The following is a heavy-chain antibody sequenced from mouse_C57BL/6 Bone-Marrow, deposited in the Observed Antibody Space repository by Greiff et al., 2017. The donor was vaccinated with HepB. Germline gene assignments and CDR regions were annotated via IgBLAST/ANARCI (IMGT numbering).Heavy chain of an antibody. D-gene: IGHD2-4*01. Sequence: VQLQQSVAELVRPGASVKLSCTASGYNFKNTYMHWVKQRPEQGLEWIGRIDPANGNTKYAPKFQGKATITADTSSNTAYLQLSSLTSEDTAIYYCARSRGGLRRGLVLAYWGRGTLVTVSA. CDR3: ARSRGGLRRGLVLAY. CDR1: GYNFKNTY. CDR2: IDPANGNT. J-gene: IGHJ3*01. V-gene: IGHV14-3*01.